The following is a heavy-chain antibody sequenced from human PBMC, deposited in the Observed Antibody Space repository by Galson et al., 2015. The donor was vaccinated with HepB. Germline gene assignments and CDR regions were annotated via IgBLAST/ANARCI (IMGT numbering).Heavy chain of an antibody. V-gene: IGHV3-74*01. CDR3: ATDKDEDSGTTTFDF. CDR1: GFTFSDYW. CDR2: INTYGTTT. Sequence: SLRLSCAASGFTFSDYWMHWVRHVPGKELVWVSRINTYGTTTTYADSVNGRFTISRDNAKNTLYLQMNSLRAEDTAMYFCATDKDEDSGTTTFDFWGQGAPVTVSS. D-gene: IGHD1-7*01. J-gene: IGHJ4*02.